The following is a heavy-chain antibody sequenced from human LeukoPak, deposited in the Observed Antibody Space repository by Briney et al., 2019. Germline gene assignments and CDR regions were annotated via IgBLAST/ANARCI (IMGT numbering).Heavy chain of an antibody. CDR2: IYPGDSDT. V-gene: IGHV5-51*01. J-gene: IGHJ5*02. Sequence: GESLKISCKGSGYSFTSYWIGWVRQMPGKGLEWMGTIYPGDSDTRYSPSFQGQVTISADKSISTAYLQWSSLKASDTAMYYCARRYYYDSSGYHTSWFDPWGQGTLVTVSS. CDR3: ARRYYYDSSGYHTSWFDP. CDR1: GYSFTSYW. D-gene: IGHD3-22*01.